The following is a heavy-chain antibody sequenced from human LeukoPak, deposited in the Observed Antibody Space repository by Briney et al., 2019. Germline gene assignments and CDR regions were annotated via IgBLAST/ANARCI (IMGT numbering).Heavy chain of an antibody. CDR1: GDSIGNYY. Sequence: SETLSLTCRVSGDSIGNYYWSWVRQPAGKGLEWIGRISTSGMTHYNPSLRSRVTMSLDASKNHFSLKWTSVTAADTAVYFCARSGVWQNSRIVSLTTAFDYWGQGTLVTVSS. CDR2: ISTSGMT. D-gene: IGHD3-9*01. J-gene: IGHJ4*02. CDR3: ARSGVWQNSRIVSLTTAFDY. V-gene: IGHV4-4*07.